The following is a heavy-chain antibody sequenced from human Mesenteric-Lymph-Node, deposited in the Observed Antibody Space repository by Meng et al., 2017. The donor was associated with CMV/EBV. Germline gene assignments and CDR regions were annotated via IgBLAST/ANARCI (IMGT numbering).Heavy chain of an antibody. CDR2: IYHSGGT. CDR3: ARGGVATTIDY. CDR1: GGSISSGSW. J-gene: IGHJ4*02. D-gene: IGHD5-12*01. V-gene: IGHV4-4*02. Sequence: CAGSGGSISSGSWWGWVRQPPGKGLEWIGEIYHSGGTNYNPSLKSRVTISVDKSENQFSLSLSSVTAADTAMYYCARGGVATTIDYWGQGTLVTVSS.